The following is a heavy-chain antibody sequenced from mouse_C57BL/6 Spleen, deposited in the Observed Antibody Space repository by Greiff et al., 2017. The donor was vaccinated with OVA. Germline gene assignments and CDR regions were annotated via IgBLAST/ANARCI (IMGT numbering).Heavy chain of an antibody. J-gene: IGHJ4*01. CDR1: GSTFRSYA. CDR3: ARGVTTGTMDY. D-gene: IGHD2-1*01. V-gene: IGHV5-4*01. CDR2: ISDGGTYT. Sequence: EVQRVESGGGLVKPGGSLKVSCAASGSTFRSYAMSWIRQTPEKRLEWVATISDGGTYTYYPDNVKGRFTISRDNAKNNLFLQMSHLKSEDTAMYYCARGVTTGTMDYWGQGTSVTVSS.